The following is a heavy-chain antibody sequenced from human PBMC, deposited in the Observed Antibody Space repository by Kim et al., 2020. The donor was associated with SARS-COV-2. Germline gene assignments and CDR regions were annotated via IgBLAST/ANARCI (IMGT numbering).Heavy chain of an antibody. Sequence: GSLRLSCVASGFTFSNYWMNWVRQVPGKGLMWVSRINGDGSDTDYADSVKGRFTISRDNAKNTVYLQMNSLRADDTTVYYCARFAFYDSSGYYGYFQHWGQGTLVAASS. V-gene: IGHV3-74*01. CDR2: INGDGSDT. CDR1: GFTFSNYW. CDR3: ARFAFYDSSGYYGYFQH. D-gene: IGHD3-22*01. J-gene: IGHJ1*01.